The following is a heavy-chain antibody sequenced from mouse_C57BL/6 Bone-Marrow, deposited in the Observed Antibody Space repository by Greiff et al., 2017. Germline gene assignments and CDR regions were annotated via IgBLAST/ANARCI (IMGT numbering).Heavy chain of an antibody. CDR3: ARRGLRRRGRFDY. CDR2: INPSSGYT. Sequence: VQLQQSGAELAKPGASVKLSCKASGYTFTSYWMHWVKQRPGQGLEWIGYINPSSGYTKYNQKFKDKDTLTADKSSSTAYMQLSSLTYEDSAVYYCARRGLRRRGRFDYWGQGTTLTVSS. V-gene: IGHV1-7*01. D-gene: IGHD2-4*01. J-gene: IGHJ2*01. CDR1: GYTFTSYW.